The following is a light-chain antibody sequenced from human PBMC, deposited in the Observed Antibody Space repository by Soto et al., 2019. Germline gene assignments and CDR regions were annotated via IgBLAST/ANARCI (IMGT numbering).Light chain of an antibody. J-gene: IGLJ2*01. V-gene: IGLV2-11*01. Sequence: QSVLTQPRSVSGSPGQSVTLSCTGTSSDVGGYHYVSWYQHHPGKAPTIIIYDVNKRPSGVPDRFSGSKSGNTASLTISGLQTEDEADYYCCSYAGSYTLVFGGGTKVTVL. CDR2: DVN. CDR3: CSYAGSYTLV. CDR1: SSDVGGYHY.